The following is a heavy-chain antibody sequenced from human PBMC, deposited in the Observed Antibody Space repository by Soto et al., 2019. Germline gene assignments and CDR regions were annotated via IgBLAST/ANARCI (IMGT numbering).Heavy chain of an antibody. D-gene: IGHD3-16*01. J-gene: IGHJ4*02. V-gene: IGHV3-23*01. CDR3: AKDKYDD. CDR1: GFTLSNYG. Sequence: EVQLLESGGGLVQPGGSLRLSCAASGFTLSNYGMNWVRQAPGKGLEWVTGISGSDGSTYYEDSVKGRFTISKDSSKKTLYLKMNTLRAEDTAVYYCAKDKYDDWGQGTLVTVSS. CDR2: ISGSDGST.